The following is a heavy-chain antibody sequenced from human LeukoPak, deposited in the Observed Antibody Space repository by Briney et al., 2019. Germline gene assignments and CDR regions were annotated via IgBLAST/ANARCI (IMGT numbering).Heavy chain of an antibody. Sequence: SETRSLTCTVSDDSIKSHFWTWIRQPPGKGLEWIGYVYYSGSGSSNPSLKSRLTMSVDTSKSQFYLNLNSVTTADTAMYYCARGSRRHYDGSGYYFGEFDYWGQGILVTVSS. CDR2: VYYSGSG. D-gene: IGHD3-22*01. CDR3: ARGSRRHYDGSGYYFGEFDY. V-gene: IGHV4-59*11. CDR1: DDSIKSHF. J-gene: IGHJ4*02.